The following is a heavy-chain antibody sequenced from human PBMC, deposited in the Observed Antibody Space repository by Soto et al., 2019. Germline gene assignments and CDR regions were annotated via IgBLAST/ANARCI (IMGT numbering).Heavy chain of an antibody. CDR3: ARLQDYGDTFDY. D-gene: IGHD4-17*01. Sequence: QVQLVQSGAEVKKPGASVKVSCKASGYTFTSYDINWVRQATGQGLEWMGWMNPNSGNTVYAQKFQGRVTMTRNTSINTAYMELSSLRSEDTAVYYCARLQDYGDTFDYWGQGTLVTVSS. CDR1: GYTFTSYD. V-gene: IGHV1-8*01. CDR2: MNPNSGNT. J-gene: IGHJ4*02.